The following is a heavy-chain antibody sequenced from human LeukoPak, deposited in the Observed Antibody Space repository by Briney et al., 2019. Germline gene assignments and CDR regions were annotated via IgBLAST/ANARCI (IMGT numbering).Heavy chain of an antibody. Sequence: SVKVSCKASGGTFSSYAISWVRQAPGQGLEWMGGIIPIFGTANYAQKFQGRVTITADESTSTAYMELSSLRSEDTAVHYCAVKSGPPDQAHYWGQGTLGTASS. CDR1: GGTFSSYA. D-gene: IGHD1-1*01. J-gene: IGHJ4*02. V-gene: IGHV1-69*01. CDR2: IIPIFGTA. CDR3: AVKSGPPDQAHY.